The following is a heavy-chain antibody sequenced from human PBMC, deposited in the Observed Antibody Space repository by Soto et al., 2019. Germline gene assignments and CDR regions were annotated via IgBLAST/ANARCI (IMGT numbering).Heavy chain of an antibody. D-gene: IGHD6-19*01. V-gene: IGHV4-59*01. Sequence: QVQLQESGPGLVKPSETLSLTCTVSGGSINSYYWSWIRQPPGKGLEWIGYIYYSGRTNYNPSLKSRATISVDTSKNQFTLKLSSVTAADTAVYYCARVPWQWLGGYAFDIWGQGTMVTVSS. J-gene: IGHJ3*02. CDR2: IYYSGRT. CDR1: GGSINSYY. CDR3: ARVPWQWLGGYAFDI.